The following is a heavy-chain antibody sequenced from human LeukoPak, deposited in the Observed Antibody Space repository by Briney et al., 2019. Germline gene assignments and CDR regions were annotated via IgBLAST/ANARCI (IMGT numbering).Heavy chain of an antibody. V-gene: IGHV5-10-1*01. CDR1: GYSFTSCW. CDR3: ARTLVGSWLFDY. J-gene: IGHJ4*02. Sequence: GGSLRFSCKGSGYSFTSCWISWVRQMPGKGLEWMGRIDPSDSYTNYSPSFQGHVTISADKSISTAYLQWSSLKASDTAMYYCARTLVGSWLFDYWGQGTLVTVSS. CDR2: IDPSDSYT. D-gene: IGHD6-13*01.